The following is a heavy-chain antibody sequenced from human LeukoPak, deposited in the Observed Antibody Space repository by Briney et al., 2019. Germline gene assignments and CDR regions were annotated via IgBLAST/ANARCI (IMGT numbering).Heavy chain of an antibody. D-gene: IGHD2-15*01. J-gene: IGHJ4*02. CDR3: AREGSEVVAATVFDY. Sequence: GGSLRLSCAASGFTFSSYAMHWVRQAPGKGLGWVAVISYDGSNKYYAGSVKGRFTISRDNSKNTLYLQMNSLRAEDTAVYYCAREGSEVVAATVFDYWGQGTLVTVSS. CDR1: GFTFSSYA. V-gene: IGHV3-30-3*01. CDR2: ISYDGSNK.